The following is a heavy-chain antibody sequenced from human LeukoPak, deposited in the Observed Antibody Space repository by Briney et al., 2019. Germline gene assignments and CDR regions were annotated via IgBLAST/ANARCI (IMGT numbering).Heavy chain of an antibody. CDR1: GFTFSSYA. J-gene: IGHJ4*02. Sequence: GGSLRLSCAASGFTFSSYAMSWVRQAPGKGLEWVSAISGSGGSTYYADSVKGRFTISRDNSKNTLYLQMNSLRAEDTAVYYCAKEMRLADIVVVPAALGKFSFDYWGQGTLVTVSS. CDR3: AKEMRLADIVVVPAALGKFSFDY. CDR2: ISGSGGST. D-gene: IGHD2-2*01. V-gene: IGHV3-23*01.